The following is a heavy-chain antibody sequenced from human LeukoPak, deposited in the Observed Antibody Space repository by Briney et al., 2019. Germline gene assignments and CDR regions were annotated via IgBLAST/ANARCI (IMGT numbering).Heavy chain of an antibody. V-gene: IGHV4-34*01. Sequence: PSETLSLTCAVYGGSFSGYYWSWIRQPPGKGLEWIGEINHSGSTNYNPSLKSRVTISVDTSKNQFSLKLSSVTAADTAVYYCARGRGADPWGQGTLVTVSS. J-gene: IGHJ5*02. CDR3: ARGRGADP. D-gene: IGHD4-17*01. CDR1: GGSFSGYY. CDR2: INHSGST.